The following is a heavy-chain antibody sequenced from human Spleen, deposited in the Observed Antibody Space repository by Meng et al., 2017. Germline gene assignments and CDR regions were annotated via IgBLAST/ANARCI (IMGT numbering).Heavy chain of an antibody. Sequence: QVQRVQSGAEVKKPGASVKVSCKASGYTFSGFFMHWVGQAPGQGLEYMGRINPNSGGANYAQKFQGRVTMTRDTSISTAYMDLSGLRSDDTAVYYCARGSLLGLDFWGRGTLVTVSS. V-gene: IGHV1-2*06. CDR2: INPNSGGA. J-gene: IGHJ4*02. CDR3: ARGSLLGLDF. CDR1: GYTFSGFF. D-gene: IGHD2-15*01.